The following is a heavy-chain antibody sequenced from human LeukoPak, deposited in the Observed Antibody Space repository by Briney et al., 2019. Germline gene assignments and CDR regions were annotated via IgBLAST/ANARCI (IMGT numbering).Heavy chain of an antibody. J-gene: IGHJ4*02. CDR2: ISSSGAT. D-gene: IGHD3-16*01. Sequence: SETLSLTCTVSGGSISSSSSYWGWIRQPPGKGLEWIGGISSSGATHYHPSMKSRVTMSIDTSKMQFSLNLRSVTVADTAIYFCARDRSLVQGPFDYWGQGTLVAVSS. CDR3: ARDRSLVQGPFDY. V-gene: IGHV4-39*07. CDR1: GGSISSSSSY.